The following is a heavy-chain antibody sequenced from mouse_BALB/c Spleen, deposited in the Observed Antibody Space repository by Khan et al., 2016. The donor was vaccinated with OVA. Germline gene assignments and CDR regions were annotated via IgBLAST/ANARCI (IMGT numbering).Heavy chain of an antibody. J-gene: IGHJ4*01. Sequence: QIQLVQSGPELKKPGETVKISCKASGYTFTNFGMNWVKQAPGKGLEWMGWINTYTGEPTYADDFKGRFAFSLETSASTSYMPINNLTYDAAATYCCARPPYFYYTMAYWGQGTSVTVSS. V-gene: IGHV9-3-1*01. D-gene: IGHD2-10*01. CDR2: INTYTGEP. CDR1: GYTFTNFG. CDR3: ARPPYFYYTMAY.